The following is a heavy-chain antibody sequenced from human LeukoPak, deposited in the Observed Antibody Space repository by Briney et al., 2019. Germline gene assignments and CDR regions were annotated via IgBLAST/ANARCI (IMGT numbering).Heavy chain of an antibody. V-gene: IGHV3-49*04. CDR2: IRSKAYGGTT. CDR1: GFTFGDYA. D-gene: IGHD6-13*01. J-gene: IGHJ5*02. CDR3: TRSPDDSSSWYNWFDP. Sequence: SGGSLRLSCTASGFTFGDYAMSWVRQAPGKGLEWVGFIRSKAYGGTTDYAASVKGRFTISRDDSKSIAYLQMNSLKTEDTAVYYCTRSPDDSSSWYNWFDPWGQGTLVTVSS.